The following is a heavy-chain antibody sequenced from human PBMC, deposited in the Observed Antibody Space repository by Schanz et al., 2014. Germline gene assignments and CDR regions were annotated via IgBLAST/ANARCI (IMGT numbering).Heavy chain of an antibody. J-gene: IGHJ6*02. D-gene: IGHD3-10*01. V-gene: IGHV1-69*04. CDR1: GGTFSSFG. CDR3: ARDGGEVVRGVIEGVNHYYYGMDV. CDR2: IIPSLGLA. Sequence: QVQLVQSGAEVKKPGSSVKVSCKASGGTFSSFGINWVRQAPGQGLEWMGRIIPSLGLAKYEQKFQDKVTITADTSTTTAYMELSGLRSEDTAVYYCARDGGEVVRGVIEGVNHYYYGMDVWGRGTTVTVSS.